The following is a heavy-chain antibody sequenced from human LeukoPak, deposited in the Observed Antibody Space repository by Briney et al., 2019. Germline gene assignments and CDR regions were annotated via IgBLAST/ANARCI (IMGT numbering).Heavy chain of an antibody. V-gene: IGHV3-43*02. J-gene: IGHJ4*02. CDR2: IREDGRTT. D-gene: IGHD4-17*01. Sequence: PGGSLRLSCAASGFTFEDYSLHWLRQAQGKGLEWVSLIREDGRTTYYANSVKGRFAVSRDNSKKSLYLQMSSLRTEDTALYYCAKTRRGGTEYGDFDHWGQGTLVIVSS. CDR1: GFTFEDYS. CDR3: AKTRRGGTEYGDFDH.